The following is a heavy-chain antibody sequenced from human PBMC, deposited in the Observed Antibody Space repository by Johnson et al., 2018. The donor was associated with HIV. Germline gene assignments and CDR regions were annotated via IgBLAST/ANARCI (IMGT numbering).Heavy chain of an antibody. V-gene: IGHV3-30*04. Sequence: QVRLVESGGGVVQPGRSLRLSCAASAFSFSNYPMHWVRQAPGKGLEWVAVISYDGSNKYYTDSVKGRFTISRDNSKNTLYLQMSSLRVEDTAVYCCARVRIIYSSSSHAFDIWGQGTMVTVSS. CDR2: ISYDGSNK. J-gene: IGHJ3*02. CDR1: AFSFSNYP. CDR3: ARVRIIYSSSSHAFDI. D-gene: IGHD6-6*01.